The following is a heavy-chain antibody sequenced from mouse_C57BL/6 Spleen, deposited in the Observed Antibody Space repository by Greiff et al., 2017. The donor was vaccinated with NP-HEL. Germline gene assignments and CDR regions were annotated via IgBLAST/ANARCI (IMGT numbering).Heavy chain of an antibody. Sequence: QVQLQQSGAELARPGASVKLSCKASGYTFTSYGISWVKQRTGQGLEWIGEIYPRSGNTYYNEKFKGKATLTADKSSSTAYMELRSLTSEDSAVYFCASNLLTGPAWFAYWGQGTLVTVSA. J-gene: IGHJ3*01. CDR2: IYPRSGNT. V-gene: IGHV1-81*01. D-gene: IGHD4-1*01. CDR3: ASNLLTGPAWFAY. CDR1: GYTFTSYG.